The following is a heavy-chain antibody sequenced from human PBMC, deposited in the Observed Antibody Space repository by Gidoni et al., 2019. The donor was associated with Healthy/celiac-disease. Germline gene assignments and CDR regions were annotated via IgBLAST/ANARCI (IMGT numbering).Heavy chain of an antibody. CDR3: ARLASGSYNLFDY. D-gene: IGHD1-26*01. Sequence: QLQLQESGPGLVKPSETLSLTCTVSGGSISSSSYYYWIRQPPGKGLEWIGSIYYSGSTYYNPSLKSRVTISVDTSKNQFSLKLSSVTAADTAVYYCARLASGSYNLFDYWGQGTLVTVSS. J-gene: IGHJ4*02. V-gene: IGHV4-39*01. CDR2: IYYSGST. CDR1: GGSISSSSYY.